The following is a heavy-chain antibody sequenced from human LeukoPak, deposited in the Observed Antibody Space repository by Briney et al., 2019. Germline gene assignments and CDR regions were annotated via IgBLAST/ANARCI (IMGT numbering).Heavy chain of an antibody. V-gene: IGHV4-59*12. Sequence: SETLSLTCTVSSGSISSYYWSWIRQPPGKGREWVGYIYYSGSTYYNPSLKSRVTISVDTSKNQFSLQLRSVTAADTAVYYCARSVLRYFDWSTYYYYYYGMDVWGQGTTVTVSS. CDR3: ARSVLRYFDWSTYYYYYYGMDV. CDR2: IYYSGST. CDR1: SGSISSYY. J-gene: IGHJ6*02. D-gene: IGHD3-9*01.